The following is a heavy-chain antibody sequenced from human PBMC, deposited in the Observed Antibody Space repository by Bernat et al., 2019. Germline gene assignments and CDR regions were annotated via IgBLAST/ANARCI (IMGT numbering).Heavy chain of an antibody. V-gene: IGHV3-20*01. Sequence: EVQLVESGGGVVRPGGSLRLSCAASGFTFDDYGMSWVRQAPGKGLEWVSGINWNGGSTGYTDSVKGRFTISRDNAKNSLYLQMNSLRAEDTALYHCATTYSSGYFHPLGYWGQGTLVTVSS. CDR1: GFTFDDYG. J-gene: IGHJ4*02. CDR3: ATTYSSGYFHPLGY. CDR2: INWNGGST. D-gene: IGHD3-22*01.